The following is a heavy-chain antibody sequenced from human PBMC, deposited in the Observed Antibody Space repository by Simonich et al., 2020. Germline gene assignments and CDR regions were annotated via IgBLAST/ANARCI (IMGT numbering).Heavy chain of an antibody. Sequence: QVQLVQSGAEVKKPGASVKVSCKASGYTFTGYYMPLVRPAPVQGLEWKGWINPNKGGRNYEQKFQGRGTMTRDTSISTAYMELSRLRSDDTAVYYCARDLRGSYYYYYYMDVWGKGTTVTVSS. D-gene: IGHD1-26*01. CDR2: INPNKGGR. J-gene: IGHJ6*03. V-gene: IGHV1-2*02. CDR3: ARDLRGSYYYYYYMDV. CDR1: GYTFTGYY.